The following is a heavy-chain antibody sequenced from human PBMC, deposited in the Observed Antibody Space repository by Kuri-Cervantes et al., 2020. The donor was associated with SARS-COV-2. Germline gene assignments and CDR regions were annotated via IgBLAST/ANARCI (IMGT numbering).Heavy chain of an antibody. V-gene: IGHV1-18*01. CDR3: ATTGIAVAGRAGSDY. D-gene: IGHD6-19*01. CDR1: GYTFTSYG. J-gene: IGHJ4*02. CDR2: ISAYNGNT. Sequence: ASVKVSCKASGYTFTSYGISWVRQAPGQGLEWMGWISAYNGNTNYAQKLQGRVTMTIDTSTSTAYMELRSLRSDDTAVYYCATTGIAVAGRAGSDYWGQGTLVTVSS.